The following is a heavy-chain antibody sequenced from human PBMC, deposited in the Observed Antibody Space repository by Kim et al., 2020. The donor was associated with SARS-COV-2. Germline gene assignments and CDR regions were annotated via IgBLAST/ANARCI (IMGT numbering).Heavy chain of an antibody. J-gene: IGHJ4*02. D-gene: IGHD2-15*01. CDR1: GGSISSSNW. CDR2: IYHSGST. CDR3: ARASTLGYCSGGSCYLYYFDY. Sequence: SETLSLTCAVSGGSISSSNWWSWVRQPPGKGLEWIGEIYHSGSTNYNPSLKSRVTISVDKSKNQFSLKLSSVTAADTAVYYCARASTLGYCSGGSCYLYYFDYWGQGTLVTVSS. V-gene: IGHV4-4*02.